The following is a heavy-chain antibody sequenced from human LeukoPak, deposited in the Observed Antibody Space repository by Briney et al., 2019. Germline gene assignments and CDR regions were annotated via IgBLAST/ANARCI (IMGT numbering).Heavy chain of an antibody. D-gene: IGHD3-10*01. CDR3: ARELRGVSNWFDP. CDR2: ISSSGSTK. CDR1: GFTFSSYE. J-gene: IGHJ5*02. V-gene: IGHV3-48*03. Sequence: PGGSLRLSCTASGFTFSSYEMNWVCQAPGKGLEWVSYISSSGSTKYYADSVKGRFTISRDNAKNSLYLQMNSLRAEDTAVYYCARELRGVSNWFDPWGQGTLVTVSS.